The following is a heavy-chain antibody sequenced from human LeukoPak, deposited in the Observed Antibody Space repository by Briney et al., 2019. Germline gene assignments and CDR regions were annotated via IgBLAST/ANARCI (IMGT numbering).Heavy chain of an antibody. D-gene: IGHD3-10*01. CDR2: ISSGSSTT. V-gene: IGHV3-48*04. CDR1: GFTFSTYS. J-gene: IGHJ4*02. Sequence: GGSLRLSCEASGFTFSTYSMNWVRQAPGKGLEWVSHISSGSSTTFYADSVKGRFTISRDNTRNSLSLQMNNLRAEDTAVYYFGKDRGFNTLVRGVNHYWGQGTLVTVSS. CDR3: GKDRGFNTLVRGVNHY.